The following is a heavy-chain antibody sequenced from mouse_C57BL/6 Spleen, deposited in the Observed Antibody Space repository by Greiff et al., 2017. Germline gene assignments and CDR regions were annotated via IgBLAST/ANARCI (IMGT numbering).Heavy chain of an antibody. CDR2: FHPYNDDT. J-gene: IGHJ1*03. D-gene: IGHD2-12*01. Sequence: VQLQQSGAELVKPGASVKLSCKASGYTFTTYPIEWMKQNHGQSLEWIGNFHPYNDDTKYNEKFKGKATLTVETSSSTVYLELSRLTSDDSAVYDTARSYSGTCWYFDVWGTGTTVTVSS. CDR1: GYTFTTYP. V-gene: IGHV1-47*01. CDR3: ARSYSGTCWYFDV.